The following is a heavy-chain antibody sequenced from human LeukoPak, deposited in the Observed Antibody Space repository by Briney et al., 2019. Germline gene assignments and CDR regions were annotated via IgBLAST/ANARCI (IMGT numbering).Heavy chain of an antibody. Sequence: ASVKVSCKASGYTFTSYYMHWVRQAPGQGLGWMGIINPSGGSTSYAQKFQGRVTMTRDTSTSTVYMELSSLGSEDTAVYYCARDGPRIAALGEDFDYWGQGTLVTVSS. D-gene: IGHD6-6*01. J-gene: IGHJ4*02. CDR2: INPSGGST. V-gene: IGHV1-46*01. CDR1: GYTFTSYY. CDR3: ARDGPRIAALGEDFDY.